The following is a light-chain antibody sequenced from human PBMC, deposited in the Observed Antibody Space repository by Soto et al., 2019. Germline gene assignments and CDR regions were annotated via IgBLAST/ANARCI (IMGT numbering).Light chain of an antibody. CDR3: SSYTSSSTLYV. J-gene: IGLJ1*01. Sequence: QSVLTQAASVSGSPRQSITISCTGTSSDVGGYSYVSWYQQHPGKAPKLMIYDVSNRPSGVSNRFSGSKSGNTASLTISGLQAEDEADYYCSSYTSSSTLYVFGTGTKVTVL. CDR2: DVS. V-gene: IGLV2-14*01. CDR1: SSDVGGYSY.